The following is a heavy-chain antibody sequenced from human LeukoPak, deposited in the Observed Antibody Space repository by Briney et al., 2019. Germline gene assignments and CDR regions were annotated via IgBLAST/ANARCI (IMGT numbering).Heavy chain of an antibody. CDR1: GFTFSSYS. Sequence: GGSLRLSCAASGFTFSSYSMNWVRQAPGKGLEWVSYISSSSSTIYYADSVKGRFTISRDNAKNSLYLQMNSLRAEDTAVYYCARDQGHSSSWYLRGAFDIWGQGTMVTVSS. CDR2: ISSSSSTI. J-gene: IGHJ3*02. V-gene: IGHV3-48*01. D-gene: IGHD6-13*01. CDR3: ARDQGHSSSWYLRGAFDI.